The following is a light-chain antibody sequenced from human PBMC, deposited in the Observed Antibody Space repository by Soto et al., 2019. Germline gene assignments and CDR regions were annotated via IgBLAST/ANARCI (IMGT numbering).Light chain of an antibody. CDR2: GAS. J-gene: IGKJ3*01. CDR1: QSVSSSY. CDR3: QQYGSSPS. Sequence: EIVLTQSPGTLSLSPGERATLSCMASQSVSSSYLAWYQQKPGQAPRLLIYGASSRATGIPDRFSGSGSGTDFTLTISRLEPEYFAVYYCQQYGSSPSFGPGTKVDIK. V-gene: IGKV3-20*01.